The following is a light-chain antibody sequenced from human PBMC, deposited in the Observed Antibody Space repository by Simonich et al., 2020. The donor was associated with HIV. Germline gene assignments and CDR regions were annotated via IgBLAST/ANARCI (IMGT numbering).Light chain of an antibody. CDR3: VLYMGSGIWV. CDR2: STN. V-gene: IGLV8-61*01. CDR1: SGSVSTNKY. Sequence: QTVVTQEPSFSVSPGGTVTLTCGLNSGSVSTNKYPIWYPQTPGQPPRTLIYSTNPRSSGVPVRFSGSILGNKAALTITGAQADDESDYYCVLYMGSGIWVFGGGTKLTVL. J-gene: IGLJ3*02.